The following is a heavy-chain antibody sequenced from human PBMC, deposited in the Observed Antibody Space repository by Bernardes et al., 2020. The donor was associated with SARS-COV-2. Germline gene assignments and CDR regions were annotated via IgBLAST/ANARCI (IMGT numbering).Heavy chain of an antibody. Sequence: SETLSLTCTVSCGSISSSSYYWGWIRQPPGKGLDWIGNIYYSGITYYNPSLKSRFTMSIDTSKNQFSLKLSSVTAADTAFYYCARRLQYYFDYWGHGTLVTVSS. J-gene: IGHJ4*01. CDR2: IYYSGIT. V-gene: IGHV4-39*01. CDR3: ARRLQYYFDY. CDR1: CGSISSSSYY.